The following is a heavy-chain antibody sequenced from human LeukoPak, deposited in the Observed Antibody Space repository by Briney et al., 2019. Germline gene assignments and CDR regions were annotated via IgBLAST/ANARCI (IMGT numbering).Heavy chain of an antibody. CDR2: INHSGST. Sequence: SETLSLTCAVYGGSFSGYYWSWIRKPPGKGLEWIGEINHSGSTNYNPSLKSRVTISVDTSKNQFSLKLSSVTAADTAVYYCARGKVTGTRPYYYYYGMDVWGQGTTVTVSS. CDR3: ARGKVTGTRPYYYYYGMDV. J-gene: IGHJ6*02. D-gene: IGHD1-20*01. CDR1: GGSFSGYY. V-gene: IGHV4-34*01.